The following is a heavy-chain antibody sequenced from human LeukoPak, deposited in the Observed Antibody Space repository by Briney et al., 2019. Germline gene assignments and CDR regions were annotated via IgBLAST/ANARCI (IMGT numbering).Heavy chain of an antibody. D-gene: IGHD6-13*01. J-gene: IGHJ4*02. CDR3: ALAAAGADQFDY. Sequence: GSLRLSCAASGFTFSDYYMSWIRQPPGKGLEWIGEIYHSGSTNYNPSLKSRVTISVDKSKNQFSLKLSSVTAADTAVYYCALAAAGADQFDYWGQGTLVTVSS. CDR2: IYHSGST. CDR1: GFTFSDYY. V-gene: IGHV4-34*08.